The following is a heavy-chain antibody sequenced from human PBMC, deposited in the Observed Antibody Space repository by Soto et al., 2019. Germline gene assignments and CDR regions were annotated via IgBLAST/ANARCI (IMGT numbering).Heavy chain of an antibody. V-gene: IGHV3-23*01. CDR1: GFTFSSYA. CDR2: ISGSGGST. J-gene: IGHJ4*02. D-gene: IGHD3-10*01. CDR3: AKGLGASMVRGVTNFDY. Sequence: GGSLRLSCAASGFTFSSYAMSWVRQAPGKGLEWVSAISGSGGSTYYADSVKDRFTISRDSSKNTLYLQMNSLSAEDTAVYYCAKGLGASMVRGVTNFDYWGQGTLVTVSS.